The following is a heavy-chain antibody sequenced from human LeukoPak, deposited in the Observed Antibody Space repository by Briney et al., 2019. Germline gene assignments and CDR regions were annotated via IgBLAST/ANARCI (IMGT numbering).Heavy chain of an antibody. CDR1: GFTFSSYG. CDR2: IWYDGSNK. D-gene: IGHD3-10*01. CDR3: ARGPFITMVRGVMNPVY. V-gene: IGHV3-33*01. J-gene: IGHJ4*02. Sequence: GGSLRLSCAASGFTFSSYGMHWVRQAPGKGLEWVAVIWYDGSNKYYADSVKGRFTISRDNSKNTLYLQMNSLRAEDTAVYYCARGPFITMVRGVMNPVYWGQGTLVTVSS.